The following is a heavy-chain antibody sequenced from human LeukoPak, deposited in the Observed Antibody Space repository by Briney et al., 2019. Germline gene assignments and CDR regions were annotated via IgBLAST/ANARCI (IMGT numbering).Heavy chain of an antibody. CDR1: GYSISSAYY. CDR2: MDHSGNT. V-gene: IGHV4-38-2*02. Sequence: SETLSLTCSVSGYSISSAYYWGWIRQPPEKGLQWIGSMDHSGNTHYDPSLKSRVSISIGLSTNQLSLNLSSVTVADTALYYCVRDYRTVGTFDVWGQGTMVAVSS. J-gene: IGHJ3*01. D-gene: IGHD1-1*01. CDR3: VRDYRTVGTFDV.